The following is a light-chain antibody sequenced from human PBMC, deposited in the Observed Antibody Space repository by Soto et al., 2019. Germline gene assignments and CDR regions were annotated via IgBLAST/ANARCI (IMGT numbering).Light chain of an antibody. V-gene: IGKV3-11*01. CDR2: DAS. Sequence: EIVMTQSPGTVSVFPGETVTLSCRASQSVSGYLDWFHQKPGQAPRLLIYDASNRATGIPVRFSGSGSGTDYTLTITNLEPEGFAIYFCQQRSNWPWTFGQGTKVDIK. J-gene: IGKJ1*01. CDR3: QQRSNWPWT. CDR1: QSVSGY.